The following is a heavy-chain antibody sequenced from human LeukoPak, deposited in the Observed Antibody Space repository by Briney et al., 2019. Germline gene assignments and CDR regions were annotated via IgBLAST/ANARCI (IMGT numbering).Heavy chain of an antibody. CDR3: ARPRDMIVVDPFDC. J-gene: IGHJ4*02. CDR2: IKEDGSEK. V-gene: IGHV3-7*01. CDR1: GFTFSSYW. D-gene: IGHD3-22*01. Sequence: GGPLRLSCAASGFTFSSYWMSWVRQAPGKGLEWVANIKEDGSEKYYVDSVKGRFTISRDNAKNSLYLQMNSLRAEDTAVYYCARPRDMIVVDPFDCWGQGTLVTVSS.